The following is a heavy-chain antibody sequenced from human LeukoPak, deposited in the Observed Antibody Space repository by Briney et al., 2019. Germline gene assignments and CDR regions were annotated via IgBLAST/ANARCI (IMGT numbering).Heavy chain of an antibody. Sequence: ASVKVSCKASGGTFSSYAISWVRQAPGQGLEWMGRINPNSGGTNYAQKFQGRVTMTRDTSISTAYMELSRLRSDDTAVYYCARDLPDYYDSSGRSNLWGQGTLVTVSS. CDR2: INPNSGGT. J-gene: IGHJ4*02. CDR1: GGTFSSYA. CDR3: ARDLPDYYDSSGRSNL. V-gene: IGHV1-2*06. D-gene: IGHD3-22*01.